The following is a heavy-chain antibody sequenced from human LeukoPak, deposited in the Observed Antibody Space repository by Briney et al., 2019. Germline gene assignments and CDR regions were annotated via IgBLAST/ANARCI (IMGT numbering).Heavy chain of an antibody. Sequence: KPGGSLRLSCAASGFTFRSYSMNWVRQAPGKGLEWVSSISSSSSYIYYADSVKGRFTISRDNAKNSLYLQMNSLRAEATAVYYCASKERKAAAANGSYWGQGTLVTVSS. CDR3: ASKERKAAAANGSY. V-gene: IGHV3-21*01. D-gene: IGHD6-13*01. CDR2: ISSSSSYI. CDR1: GFTFRSYS. J-gene: IGHJ4*02.